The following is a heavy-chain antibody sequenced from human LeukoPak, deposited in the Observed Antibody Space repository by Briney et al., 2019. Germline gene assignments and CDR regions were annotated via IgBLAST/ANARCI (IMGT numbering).Heavy chain of an antibody. CDR1: GFTFSSYA. CDR3: ARGLAVASDY. J-gene: IGHJ4*02. V-gene: IGHV3-30*01. D-gene: IGHD6-19*01. Sequence: GRSLRLSCAASGFTFSSYAMHWVRQAPGKGLEWVAVVSYDGSNKYYADSVKGRFTISRDNSKNTLYLQMNSLRAEDTAVYYCARGLAVASDYWGQGTLVTVSS. CDR2: VSYDGSNK.